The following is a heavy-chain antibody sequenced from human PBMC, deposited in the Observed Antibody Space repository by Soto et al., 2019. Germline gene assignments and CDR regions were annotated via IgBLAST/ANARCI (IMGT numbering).Heavy chain of an antibody. Sequence: GGSLRLSCAASGFTFSNAWMSWVRQAPGKGLEWVGRIKSKTDGGTTDYAAPVKGRFTISRDDSKNTLYLQMNSLKTEDTAVYYCTTDAGDFFWSGPPARDYYYYMDVWGKGTTVTVSS. CDR1: GFTFSNAW. CDR2: IKSKTDGGTT. V-gene: IGHV3-15*01. D-gene: IGHD3-3*01. J-gene: IGHJ6*03. CDR3: TTDAGDFFWSGPPARDYYYYMDV.